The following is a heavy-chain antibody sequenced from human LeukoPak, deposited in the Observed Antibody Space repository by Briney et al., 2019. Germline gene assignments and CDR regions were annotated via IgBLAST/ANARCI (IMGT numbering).Heavy chain of an antibody. CDR1: GFTFSSYA. CDR3: ASDYSLQSPNIVVVVAATCGLDY. J-gene: IGHJ4*02. CDR2: ISYDGSNK. V-gene: IGHV3-30-3*01. D-gene: IGHD2-15*01. Sequence: AGGSLRLSCAASGFTFSSYAMHWVRQAPGKGLEWVAVISYDGSNKYYADSVKGRFTISRDNSKNTLYLQMNSLRAEDTAVYYCASDYSLQSPNIVVVVAATCGLDYWGQGTLVTVSS.